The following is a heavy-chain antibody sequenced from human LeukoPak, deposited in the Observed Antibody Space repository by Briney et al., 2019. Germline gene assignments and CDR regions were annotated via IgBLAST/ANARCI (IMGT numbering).Heavy chain of an antibody. CDR3: ARDSGYCTTTNCFHPFDS. J-gene: IGHJ4*02. CDR2: IIPNSGAT. D-gene: IGHD2-2*01. Sequence: GASVKVSCKASGYTFTGYHMHWVRQAPRQGLEGMGWIIPNSGATRFAQKFQSRVTMTRDTSISTAYMELSGLRSDDTAVYYCARDSGYCTTTNCFHPFDSWGQGTLVTVSS. V-gene: IGHV1-2*02. CDR1: GYTFTGYH.